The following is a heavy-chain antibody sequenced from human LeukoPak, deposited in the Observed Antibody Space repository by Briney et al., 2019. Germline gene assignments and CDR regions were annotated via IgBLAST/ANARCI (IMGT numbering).Heavy chain of an antibody. CDR1: GGSISSYY. V-gene: IGHV4-59*01. CDR3: ARVSYSSGWYDDYFDY. D-gene: IGHD6-19*01. Sequence: SETLSLTCTVSGGSISSYYWSWIRQPPGKGLEWIGYIYYSGSTNYNPYLKSRVTISVDTSKNQFSLKLSSVTAADTAVYYCARVSYSSGWYDDYFDYWGQGTLVTVSS. CDR2: IYYSGST. J-gene: IGHJ4*02.